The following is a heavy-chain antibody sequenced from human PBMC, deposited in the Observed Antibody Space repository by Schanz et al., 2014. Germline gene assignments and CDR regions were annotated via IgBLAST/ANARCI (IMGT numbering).Heavy chain of an antibody. Sequence: EVQLLESGGGLVQPGGSLRLSCASSGFSFTTYAMSWVRQAPGKGLEWVSSISSGGGSTYYADSVKGRFTISRDNSKNTVYIQMNSLRAEDTAVYYCAASSGWHPSTDYWGQGTLVTVSS. J-gene: IGHJ4*02. CDR2: ISSGGGST. CDR1: GFSFTTYA. V-gene: IGHV3-23*01. CDR3: AASSGWHPSTDY. D-gene: IGHD6-19*01.